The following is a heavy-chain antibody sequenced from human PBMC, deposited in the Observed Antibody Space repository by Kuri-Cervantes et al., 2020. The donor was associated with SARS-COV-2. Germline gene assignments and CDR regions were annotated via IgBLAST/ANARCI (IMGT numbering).Heavy chain of an antibody. CDR1: GFTVTNNY. Sequence: GESLKISCAASGFTVTNNYMSWVRQAPGKGLERVSLIYSGGSIRYADSVKGRFIISRDISKNTLSLQMNSLRAEDTAVYYCARSFDYWGLGTLVTVSS. J-gene: IGHJ4*02. CDR3: ARSFDY. CDR2: IYSGGSI. V-gene: IGHV3-53*01.